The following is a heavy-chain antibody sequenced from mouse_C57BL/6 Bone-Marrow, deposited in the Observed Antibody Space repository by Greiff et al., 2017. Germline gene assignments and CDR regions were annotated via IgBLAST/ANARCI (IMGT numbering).Heavy chain of an antibody. V-gene: IGHV1-74*01. D-gene: IGHD4-1*01. CDR1: GYTFTSYW. Sequence: VQLQQPGAELVKPGASVKVSCKASGYTFTSYWMHWVKQRPGQGLEWIGRIHPSDSDTNYNQKFKGKATLTVDKSSSTAYMQLSSLTSEDAAVYYCARDWDEDYALDYWGQGTSVTVSS. J-gene: IGHJ4*01. CDR2: IHPSDSDT. CDR3: ARDWDEDYALDY.